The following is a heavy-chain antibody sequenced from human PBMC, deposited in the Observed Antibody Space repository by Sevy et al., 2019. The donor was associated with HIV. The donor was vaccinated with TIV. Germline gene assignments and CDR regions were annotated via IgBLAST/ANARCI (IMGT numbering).Heavy chain of an antibody. V-gene: IGHV3-30*02. CDR3: AKDPDRSSSWYDY. D-gene: IGHD6-13*01. CDR2: IRYDGSNK. Sequence: GGSLRLSCAASGFTFSTYGMHWVRQAPGKGLEWVAFIRYDGSNKYYPDSVKGRFTISRDNSKNRLYLQMNSLRPEDTAVYYCAKDPDRSSSWYDYWGQGTLVTVSS. CDR1: GFTFSTYG. J-gene: IGHJ4*02.